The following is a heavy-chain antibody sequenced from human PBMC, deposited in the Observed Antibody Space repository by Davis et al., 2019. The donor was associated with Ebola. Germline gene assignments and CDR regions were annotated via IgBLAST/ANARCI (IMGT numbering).Heavy chain of an antibody. V-gene: IGHV3-30*18. Sequence: PGGSLRLSCAASGFTFSSYGMHWVRQAPGKGLEWVAVISYDGSNKYYADSVKGRFTISRDNSKNTLYLQMNSLRAEDTAVYYCAKDSLWERYFDWLYSSVGGMDVWGQGTTVTVSS. CDR3: AKDSLWERYFDWLYSSVGGMDV. D-gene: IGHD3-9*01. CDR2: ISYDGSNK. J-gene: IGHJ6*02. CDR1: GFTFSSYG.